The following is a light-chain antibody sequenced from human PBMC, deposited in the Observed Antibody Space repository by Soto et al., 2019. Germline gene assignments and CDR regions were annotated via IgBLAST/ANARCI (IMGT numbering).Light chain of an antibody. V-gene: IGLV2-14*01. CDR1: SXDVGSYNY. J-gene: IGLJ1*01. Sequence: QSVLTQPASVSGSPGQSITISCTGTSXDVGSYNYVSWYQLHPGKAPKLMIYEVSNRPSGVSNRFSGSKSGDTASLTISGLQAEDEADYYCSSYTTRTTLYVFGTGTKVTVL. CDR3: SSYTTRTTLYV. CDR2: EVS.